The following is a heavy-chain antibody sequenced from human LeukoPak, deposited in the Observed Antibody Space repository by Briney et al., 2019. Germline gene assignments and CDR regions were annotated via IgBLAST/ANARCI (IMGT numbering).Heavy chain of an antibody. CDR1: GYTFTCYY. Sequence: ASVKVSCKASGYTFTCYYMHWGRQAPGQGLEWMGRINPNSGGTNYAQKFQGRVTMTRDTSISTAYMELSRLRSDDTAVYYCARVGTEGYSYGHGWYFDYWGQGTLVTVSS. CDR3: ARVGTEGYSYGHGWYFDY. CDR2: INPNSGGT. D-gene: IGHD5-18*01. J-gene: IGHJ4*02. V-gene: IGHV1-2*06.